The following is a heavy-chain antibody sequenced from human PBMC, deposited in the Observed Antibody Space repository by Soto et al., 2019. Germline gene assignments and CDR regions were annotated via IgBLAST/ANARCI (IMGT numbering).Heavy chain of an antibody. V-gene: IGHV1-2*04. CDR3: ARAALVVPAAMTGGWFDP. J-gene: IGHJ5*02. CDR2: INPNGGGT. CDR1: GYTFTGYY. Sequence: ASVKVSCKASGYTFTGYYMHWVRQAPGQGLEWMGWINPNGGGTNYAQKFQGWVTMTRDTSISTAYMELSRLRSDDTAVYYCARAALVVPAAMTGGWFDPWGQGTLVTVSS. D-gene: IGHD2-2*01.